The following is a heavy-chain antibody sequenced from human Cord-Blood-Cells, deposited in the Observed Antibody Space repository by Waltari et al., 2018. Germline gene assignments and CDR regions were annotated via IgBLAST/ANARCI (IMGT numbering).Heavy chain of an antibody. CDR1: GGTFSSYA. CDR2: IIPIFGTA. CDR3: AVVGTRIVATIRGVVDY. D-gene: IGHD5-12*01. J-gene: IGHJ4*02. Sequence: QVQLVQSGAEVKKPGSSVKVSCKASGGTFSSYAISWVRQAPGQGLEWMGGIIPIFGTANYAQKFQGRVTITADESTSTAYMELSSLRSEDTVVYYCAVVGTRIVATIRGVVDYWGQGTLVTVSS. V-gene: IGHV1-69*01.